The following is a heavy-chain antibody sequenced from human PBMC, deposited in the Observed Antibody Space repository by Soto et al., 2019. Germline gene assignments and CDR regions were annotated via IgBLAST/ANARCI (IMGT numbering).Heavy chain of an antibody. J-gene: IGHJ3*02. CDR3: ARGSLLSGYDSFAFDI. CDR2: IYPGDSDT. D-gene: IGHD5-12*01. V-gene: IGHV5-51*01. Sequence: PGESLKISCKGSGYSFTSYWIGWVRQMPGKGLEWMGIIYPGDSDTRYSPSFQGQVTISADKSISTAYLQWSSLKASDTAMYYCARGSLLSGYDSFAFDIWGQGTMVTVSS. CDR1: GYSFTSYW.